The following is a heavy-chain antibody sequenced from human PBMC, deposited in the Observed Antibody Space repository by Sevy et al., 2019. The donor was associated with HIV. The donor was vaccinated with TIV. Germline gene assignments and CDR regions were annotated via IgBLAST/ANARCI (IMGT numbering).Heavy chain of an antibody. CDR3: AQETVGRFDS. Sequence: GGSLRLSCAASGFIFSAYWMNWVRQAPGKGLEWVANIKSDGSDKHYVDSVEGRFTISRDNAKNSLYLQMNSLRVEDTAVYYCAQETVGRFDSWGQGTLVTVSS. V-gene: IGHV3-7*01. D-gene: IGHD3-16*01. J-gene: IGHJ4*02. CDR2: IKSDGSDK. CDR1: GFIFSAYW.